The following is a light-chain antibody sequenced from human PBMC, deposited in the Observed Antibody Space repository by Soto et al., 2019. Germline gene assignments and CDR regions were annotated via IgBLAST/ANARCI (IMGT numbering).Light chain of an antibody. CDR2: GAY. CDR3: QQYNNWPPWT. Sequence: EIVMTQSPATLSVSPGERATLSCRASQSVSSNLAWYQQRPGQAPRLLLYGAYTRTTGIPARFSGSGSGTEFTLTNSSLQSEDFAVYYCQQYNNWPPWTFGQGTKVEIK. J-gene: IGKJ1*01. V-gene: IGKV3-15*01. CDR1: QSVSSN.